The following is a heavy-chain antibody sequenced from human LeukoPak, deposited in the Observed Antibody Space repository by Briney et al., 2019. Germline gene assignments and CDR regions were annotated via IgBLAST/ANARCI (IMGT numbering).Heavy chain of an antibody. CDR3: ARDNCSGGSCYSSRGWYSGGWYYFDY. CDR2: INPNSGGT. V-gene: IGHV1-2*02. J-gene: IGHJ4*02. CDR1: GYTFTGYY. D-gene: IGHD2-15*01. Sequence: ASVKVSCKASGYTFTGYYMHWVRQAPGQGLEWMGWINPNSGGTNYAQKFQGRVTMTRDTSISTAYMELSRLRSDDTAVYYCARDNCSGGSCYSSRGWYSGGWYYFDYWGQGTLVTVSS.